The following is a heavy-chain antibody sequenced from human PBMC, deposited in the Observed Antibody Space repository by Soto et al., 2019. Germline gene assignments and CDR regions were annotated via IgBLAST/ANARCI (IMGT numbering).Heavy chain of an antibody. Sequence: GGSLRLSCAASGFTFSSYGMHWFRQAPGKGLEWVAVIWYDGSNKYYADSVKGRFTISRDNSRNTLYLQMNSLRAEDTAVYYCAREYSSEDYYMDVWGKGTTVTVSS. CDR1: GFTFSSYG. CDR3: AREYSSEDYYMDV. D-gene: IGHD6-19*01. CDR2: IWYDGSNK. J-gene: IGHJ6*03. V-gene: IGHV3-33*01.